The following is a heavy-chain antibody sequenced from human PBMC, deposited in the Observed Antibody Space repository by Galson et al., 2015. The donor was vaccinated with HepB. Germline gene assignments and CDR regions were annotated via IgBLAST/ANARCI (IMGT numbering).Heavy chain of an antibody. D-gene: IGHD3-3*01. V-gene: IGHV1-46*03. Sequence: SYYWGWIRQPPGQGLEWMGIINPSDGSTNYAQKFQDRLIMTRDTSTSTVYMELSSLRSDDTAVYYCARVGITISGVTYGMDVWGQGTTVTVSS. J-gene: IGHJ6*02. CDR2: INPSDGST. CDR3: ARVGITISGVTYGMDV. CDR1: SYY.